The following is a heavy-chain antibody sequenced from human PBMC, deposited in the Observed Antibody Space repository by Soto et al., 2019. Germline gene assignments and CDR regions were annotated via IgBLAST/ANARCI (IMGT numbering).Heavy chain of an antibody. CDR3: ATDSWVRGSNKWDFDY. D-gene: IGHD1-26*01. J-gene: IGHJ4*01. CDR1: GYTFTNHA. CDR2: INAGNGNT. Sequence: QVQLVQSGAEVKKPGASVKVSCKASGYTFTNHAIYWVRQAPGQRLEWMGWINAGNGNTKYSQTFQCRVTLTRDTSASTAYMELSSLRSEDTAVYYCATDSWVRGSNKWDFDYWGQGTRVTVSS. V-gene: IGHV1-3*01.